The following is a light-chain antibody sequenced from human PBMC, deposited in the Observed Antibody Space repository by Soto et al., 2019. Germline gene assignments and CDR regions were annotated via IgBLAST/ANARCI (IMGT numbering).Light chain of an antibody. CDR2: GIS. Sequence: DFQMTQSPSSLPASVGDRVTITCRASQSFSTYLACYQQKPGKVPKLLISGISTLQSGVPSRFSGSGSGTDFTLTISSLQPEDVATYYCQKYNSALGTFGQGTKVDIK. CDR1: QSFSTY. CDR3: QKYNSALGT. V-gene: IGKV1-27*01. J-gene: IGKJ1*01.